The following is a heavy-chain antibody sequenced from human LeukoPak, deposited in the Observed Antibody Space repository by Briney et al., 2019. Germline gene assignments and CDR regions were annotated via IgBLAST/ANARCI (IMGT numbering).Heavy chain of an antibody. D-gene: IGHD3-10*01. J-gene: IGHJ6*03. V-gene: IGHV4-39*01. CDR3: ARIFYGSGSYYPSYYYYYMDV. CDR2: IYYSGST. Sequence: NPSETLSLTCTVSGGSISSSSYYWGWIRQPPGKGLEWIGSIYYSGSTYYNPSLKSRVTISVDTSKNQFSLKLSSVTAADTAVYYCARIFYGSGSYYPSYYYYYMDVWGKGTTVTVSS. CDR1: GGSISSSSYY.